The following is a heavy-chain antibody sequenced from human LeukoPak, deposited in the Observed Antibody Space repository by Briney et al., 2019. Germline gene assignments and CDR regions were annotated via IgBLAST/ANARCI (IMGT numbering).Heavy chain of an antibody. J-gene: IGHJ6*03. CDR3: ARLTYSNYEDYYYYYYMDV. CDR2: IYTSGST. D-gene: IGHD4-11*01. V-gene: IGHV4-4*07. CDR1: GGSISSYY. Sequence: SETLSLTCTVSGGSISSYYWSWIRQPAGKGLEWIGRIYTSGSTNYNPSLKSRVTMSVDTSKNQFSLKLSSVTAADTAVYYCARLTYSNYEDYYYYYYMDVWGKGTTVTVSS.